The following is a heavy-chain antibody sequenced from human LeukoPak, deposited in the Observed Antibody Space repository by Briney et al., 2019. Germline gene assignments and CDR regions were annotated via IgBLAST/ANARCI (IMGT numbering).Heavy chain of an antibody. CDR1: GFTFSIYS. CDR2: FTGTGNYI. CDR3: ARDVGLGKGGFDY. D-gene: IGHD1-26*01. V-gene: IGHV3-21*01. J-gene: IGHJ4*02. Sequence: GSLSLSCEVSGFTFSIYSINWVRQAPGKGLEWVSSFTGTGNYIHYADSVKGRFTISGDNAKNSVYLQMNSLRAEDTAVYFCARDVGLGKGGFDYWGQGALVTVSS.